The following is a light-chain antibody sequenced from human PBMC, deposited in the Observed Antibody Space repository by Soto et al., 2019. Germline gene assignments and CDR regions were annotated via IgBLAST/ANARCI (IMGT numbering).Light chain of an antibody. CDR2: DAY. Sequence: EVVLTQSPLTLSLSPGKRATLSCRASQSFRGLLAWYQQKPGQAPRLLIYDAYNRATGIPPRFSGSGSGTDFTLIISSLEPEDSAVYYCQQRHMWPITFGQGTRVEIK. CDR3: QQRHMWPIT. CDR1: QSFRGL. V-gene: IGKV3-11*01. J-gene: IGKJ5*01.